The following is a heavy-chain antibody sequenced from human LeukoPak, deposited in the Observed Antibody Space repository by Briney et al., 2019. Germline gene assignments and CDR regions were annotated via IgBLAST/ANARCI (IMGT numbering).Heavy chain of an antibody. V-gene: IGHV1-69*13. D-gene: IGHD3-10*01. CDR2: IIPIFGTA. CDR3: ARDIVGDPWYYYMDV. CDR1: GGTFSSYA. Sequence: SVKVSCKASGGTFSSYAISWVRQAPGQGLEWMGGIIPIFGTANYAQKSQGRVTITADESTSTAYMELSSLRSEDTAVYYCARDIVGDPWYYYMDVWGKGTTVTISS. J-gene: IGHJ6*03.